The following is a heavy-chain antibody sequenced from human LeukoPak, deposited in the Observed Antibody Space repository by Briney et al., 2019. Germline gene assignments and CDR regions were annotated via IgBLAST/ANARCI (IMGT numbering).Heavy chain of an antibody. D-gene: IGHD3-9*01. V-gene: IGHV4-61*02. CDR1: GGSISGNYY. CDR3: ARARRYCDILTGPFDY. J-gene: IGHJ4*02. CDR2: IYARGSV. Sequence: SETLSLTCTVSGGSISGNYYWSWIRQPAGKGLELIGRIYARGSVNYNPPLKSRVTISVDTSKNQLSLKLSSVTAADTAVYYCARARRYCDILTGPFDYWGQGTLVTVSS.